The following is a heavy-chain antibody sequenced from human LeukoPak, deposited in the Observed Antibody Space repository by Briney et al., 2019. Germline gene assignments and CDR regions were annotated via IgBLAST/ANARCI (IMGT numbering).Heavy chain of an antibody. Sequence: GESLKISCKGSGYSFTSYWIGWVRQLPGKGLEWMGIIYPGDSDTRYSPSFQGQVTISADKSTSTAYLQWSSLNASDTAMYYCARLTPHLEWFYYFDYWGQGTLVTVSS. J-gene: IGHJ4*02. CDR3: ARLTPHLEWFYYFDY. V-gene: IGHV5-51*01. D-gene: IGHD3-3*01. CDR2: IYPGDSDT. CDR1: GYSFTSYW.